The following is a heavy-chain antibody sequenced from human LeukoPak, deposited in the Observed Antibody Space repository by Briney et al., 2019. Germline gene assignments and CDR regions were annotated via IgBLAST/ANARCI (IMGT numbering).Heavy chain of an antibody. V-gene: IGHV4-34*01. Sequence: SETLSLTCAVYGGSFSGYYWSWIRQPPGKGLEWIGSISYSGSTYYNPSLKSRVTISVDTSKNQFSLKLRSVTAADTAVYYCATGGGIAVAGRWGQGTLVTVSS. CDR1: GGSFSGYY. J-gene: IGHJ4*02. CDR2: ISYSGST. CDR3: ATGGGIAVAGR. D-gene: IGHD6-19*01.